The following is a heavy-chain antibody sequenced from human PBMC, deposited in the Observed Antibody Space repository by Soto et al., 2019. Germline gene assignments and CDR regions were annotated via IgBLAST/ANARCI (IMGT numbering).Heavy chain of an antibody. CDR2: IYYSGST. CDR1: GGSSSSSSYY. V-gene: IGHV4-39*01. J-gene: IGHJ3*02. D-gene: IGHD3-10*01. CDR3: ATRLWTPGAFDI. Sequence: PSETLSLTCTVSGGSSSSSSYYWGWIRQPPGKGLEWIGSIYYSGSTYYNPSLKSRVTISVDTSKNQFSLKLSSVTAADAAVYYCATRLWTPGAFDIWGQGTMVTVSS.